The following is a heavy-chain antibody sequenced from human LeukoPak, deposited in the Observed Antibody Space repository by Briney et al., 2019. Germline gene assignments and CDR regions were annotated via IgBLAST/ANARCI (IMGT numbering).Heavy chain of an antibody. V-gene: IGHV1-2*02. CDR3: ARYCSSTSCSRGYYGMDV. D-gene: IGHD2-2*01. CDR1: GYTFTGYY. CDR2: INPNSGGT. J-gene: IGHJ6*02. Sequence: ASVKVSCKASGYTFTGYYMHWVRQAPGQGLEWMGWINPNSGGTNCAQKFQGRVTMTRDTSISTAYMELSRLRSDDTAVYYCARYCSSTSCSRGYYGMDVWGQGTTVTVSS.